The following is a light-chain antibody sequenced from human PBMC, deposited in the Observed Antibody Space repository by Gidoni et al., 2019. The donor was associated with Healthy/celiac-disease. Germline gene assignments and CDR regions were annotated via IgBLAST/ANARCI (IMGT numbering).Light chain of an antibody. CDR3: QQYYGTPYT. V-gene: IGKV4-1*01. Sequence: DIVLTQPPDSLAVPLGERATINCKSSQSVLFSSNNKSYLAWYQQKPGQPPKLLIYWASTRESGVPDRFSGSGSGTDFTLTISSLQAEDVAVYYCQQYYGTPYTFGQGTKLEI. CDR1: QSVLFSSNNKSY. J-gene: IGKJ2*01. CDR2: WAS.